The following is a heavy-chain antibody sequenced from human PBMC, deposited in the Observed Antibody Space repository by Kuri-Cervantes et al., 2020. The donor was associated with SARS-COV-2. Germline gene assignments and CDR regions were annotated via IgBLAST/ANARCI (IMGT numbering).Heavy chain of an antibody. CDR3: ARAYCGGECYFPTWYHGMDV. J-gene: IGHJ6*01. V-gene: IGHV1-69*13. CDR1: GGTFSSYA. CDR2: IIPIFGTA. D-gene: IGHD2-21*01. Sequence: SLKLSCKASGGTFSSYAISWVRQAPGQGLEWMGGIIPIFGTANYAQKLQGRVTITADESTSTAYMELSSLRSEDTAVYYCARAYCGGECYFPTWYHGMDVWGQGTTVTVSS.